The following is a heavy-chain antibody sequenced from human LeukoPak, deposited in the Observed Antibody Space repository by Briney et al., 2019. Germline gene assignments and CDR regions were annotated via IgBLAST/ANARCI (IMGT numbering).Heavy chain of an antibody. Sequence: ASVKASCKVSGYALTELSMHWVRQAPGKGLEWMGGFDPEDGETIYAQKFQGRVTMTEDTSTDTAYMELSSLRSEDTAVYYCATDLTGSGSTTEFDYWGQGTLVTVSS. J-gene: IGHJ4*02. CDR3: ATDLTGSGSTTEFDY. D-gene: IGHD1-26*01. CDR2: FDPEDGET. CDR1: GYALTELS. V-gene: IGHV1-24*01.